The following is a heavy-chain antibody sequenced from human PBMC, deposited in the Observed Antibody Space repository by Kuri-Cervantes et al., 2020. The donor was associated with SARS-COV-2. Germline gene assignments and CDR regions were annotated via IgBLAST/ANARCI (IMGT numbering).Heavy chain of an antibody. D-gene: IGHD2-2*01. CDR1: GFTFSSYS. V-gene: IGHV3-21*01. J-gene: IGHJ6*03. CDR3: ARDSCSSTSCYHYYMDV. Sequence: GESLKISCAASGFTFSSYSMNWVRQAPGKGLEWVSSISSSSSYIYYADSVKGRFTISRDNAKNSLYLQMNSLRAEDTAVYYCARDSCSSTSCYHYYMDVWGKGTTVTGSS. CDR2: ISSSSSYI.